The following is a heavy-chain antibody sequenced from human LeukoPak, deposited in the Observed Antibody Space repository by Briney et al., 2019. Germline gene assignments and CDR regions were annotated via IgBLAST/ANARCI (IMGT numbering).Heavy chain of an antibody. V-gene: IGHV4-38-2*02. J-gene: IGHJ4*02. Sequence: SETLSLTCTVSGYSISSGYYWGWIRQPPGKGLEWIGSIYHSGSTYYNPSLKSRVTISVDTSKNQFSLKLSSVTAADTAVYYCASLKRITMVRGVIRPIDYWGQGTLVTVSS. CDR1: GYSISSGYY. D-gene: IGHD3-10*01. CDR3: ASLKRITMVRGVIRPIDY. CDR2: IYHSGST.